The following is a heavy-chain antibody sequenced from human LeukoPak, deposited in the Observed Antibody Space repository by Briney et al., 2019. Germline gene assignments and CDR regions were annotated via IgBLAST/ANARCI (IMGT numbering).Heavy chain of an antibody. CDR1: GGSISSSNW. CDR2: IYHSGST. J-gene: IGHJ4*02. CDR3: ASGRDGYNYYFDY. V-gene: IGHV4-4*02. Sequence: SETLSLTCAVSGGSISSSNWRSWVRQPPGKGLEWIGEIYHSGSTNYNPSLKSRVTISVDKSKNQFSLKLSSVTAADTAVYYCASGRDGYNYYFDYWGQGTLVTVSS. D-gene: IGHD5-24*01.